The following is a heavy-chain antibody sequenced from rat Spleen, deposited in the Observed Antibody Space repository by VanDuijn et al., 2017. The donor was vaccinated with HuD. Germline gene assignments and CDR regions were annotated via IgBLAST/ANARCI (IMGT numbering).Heavy chain of an antibody. D-gene: IGHD1-9*01. CDR3: ARGGLYYGYTSYYFDY. Sequence: EVQLVESGGGLVRPGRSLKLSCVASGFTFDNYWMTWIRQAPGRGLGWVASITNPVVSPSYQDSVTGRFPISRDNAKNTQYLQRDSLRSEDTATYYCARGGLYYGYTSYYFDYWGQGVMVTVSS. CDR1: GFTFDNYW. CDR2: ITNPVVSP. J-gene: IGHJ2*01. V-gene: IGHV5-31*01.